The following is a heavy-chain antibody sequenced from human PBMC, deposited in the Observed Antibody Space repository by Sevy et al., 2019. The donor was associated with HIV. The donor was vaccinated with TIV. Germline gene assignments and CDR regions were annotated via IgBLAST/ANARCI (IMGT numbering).Heavy chain of an antibody. CDR3: ANFGRLLIISGDVFEI. CDR2: IYQSGNT. CDR1: AYSVSSAYS. Sequence: SETLSLTCAVSAYSVSSAYSWGWIRQPPGKGLEWIGNIYQSGNTYYNPSLKSRVTISVDTSNNQFSLRLTSVTAADTAGYYCANFGRLLIISGDVFEIWGQGTMVTVSS. D-gene: IGHD3-9*01. J-gene: IGHJ3*02. V-gene: IGHV4-38-2*01.